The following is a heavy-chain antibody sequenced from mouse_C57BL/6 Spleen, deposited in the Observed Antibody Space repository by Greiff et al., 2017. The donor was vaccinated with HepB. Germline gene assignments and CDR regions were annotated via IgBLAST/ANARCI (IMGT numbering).Heavy chain of an antibody. J-gene: IGHJ2*01. D-gene: IGHD4-1*02. CDR1: GYTFTDYE. V-gene: IGHV1-15*01. Sequence: QVQLQQSGAELVRPGASVTLSCKASGYTFTDYEMHWVKQTPVHGLEWIGAIDPETGGTAYNQKFKGKAILTADKSSSTAYMELRSLTSEDSAVYYCTRSPVNLYYFDYWGQGTTLTVSS. CDR3: TRSPVNLYYFDY. CDR2: IDPETGGT.